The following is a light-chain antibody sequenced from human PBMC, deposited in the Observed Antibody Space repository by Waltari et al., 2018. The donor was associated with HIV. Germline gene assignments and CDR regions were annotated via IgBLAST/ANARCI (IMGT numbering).Light chain of an antibody. CDR2: RNN. J-gene: IGLJ2*01. Sequence: RVTISCSGSSSNIGTNYIYWYQQLPGTAPKLLIYRNNQRPSGVPDRFSGSKSGTSVFLAISGLRSEDEADYYCAAWDENLSGRVVFGGGTKLTVL. CDR1: SSNIGTNY. V-gene: IGLV1-47*01. CDR3: AAWDENLSGRVV.